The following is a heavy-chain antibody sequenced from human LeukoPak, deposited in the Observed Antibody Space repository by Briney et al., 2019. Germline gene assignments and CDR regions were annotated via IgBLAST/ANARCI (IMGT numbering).Heavy chain of an antibody. D-gene: IGHD6-6*01. CDR2: IYYSGST. J-gene: IGHJ3*02. V-gene: IGHV4-59*01. CDR3: ARGLRNRSSGTRFDVFDI. CDR1: GASISNYY. Sequence: SQTLSLTCTVSGASISNYYWTWIRQPPGKGLEWIGYIYYSGSTNYRPSLKSRVTISVDTSKNQVSLRLRSVTAADTAVCYCARGLRNRSSGTRFDVFDIWGQGTMVTVSS.